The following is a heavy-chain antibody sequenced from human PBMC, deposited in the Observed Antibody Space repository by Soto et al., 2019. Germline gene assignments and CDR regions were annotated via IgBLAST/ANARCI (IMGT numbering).Heavy chain of an antibody. D-gene: IGHD3-3*01. V-gene: IGHV4-30-2*02. Sequence: SETLSLTCAVSGGSISSGGYSWSWIRQPPGKGLDWIGYIYHSGSTYYNPSLKSRVTISVDSSKNQFSLKLSSVTAADTAVYYCARYRRRFFAGPGWFDPWGPGTLVTVSS. CDR2: IYHSGST. J-gene: IGHJ5*02. CDR3: ARYRRRFFAGPGWFDP. CDR1: GGSISSGGYS.